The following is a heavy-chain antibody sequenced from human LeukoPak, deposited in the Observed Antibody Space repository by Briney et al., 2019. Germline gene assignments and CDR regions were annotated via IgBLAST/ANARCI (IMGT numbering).Heavy chain of an antibody. CDR1: GFTVSSNY. D-gene: IGHD1-26*01. CDR3: ARANKLSFPYYYYGMDV. CDR2: IYSGGST. J-gene: IGHJ6*02. V-gene: IGHV3-53*01. Sequence: GGSLRLSCAASGFTVSSNYVSWVRQAPGKGLEWVSVIYSGGSTYYADSVKGRFTISRDNSKNTLYLQMNSLRAEDTAVYYCARANKLSFPYYYYGMDVWGQGTTVTVSS.